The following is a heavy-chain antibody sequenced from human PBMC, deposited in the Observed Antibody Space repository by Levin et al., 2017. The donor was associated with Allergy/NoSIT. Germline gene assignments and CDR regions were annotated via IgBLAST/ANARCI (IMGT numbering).Heavy chain of an antibody. V-gene: IGHV4-30-2*01. D-gene: IGHD5-18*01. J-gene: IGHJ4*02. Sequence: SETLSLTCAVSGGSISSGGYSWSWIRQPPGKGLEWIGNIYLSGSTYYNPSLKSRVTISVDRSKNQFSLNLSSVTAAYTAVYYCARVAGYSYGYYFDYWGQGTLVTVSS. CDR2: IYLSGST. CDR3: ARVAGYSYGYYFDY. CDR1: GGSISSGGYS.